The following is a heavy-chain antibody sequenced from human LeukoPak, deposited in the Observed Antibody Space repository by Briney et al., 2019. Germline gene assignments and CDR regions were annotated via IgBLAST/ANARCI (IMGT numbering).Heavy chain of an antibody. CDR2: IKGDGHEK. J-gene: IGHJ5*01. V-gene: IGHV3-7*01. CDR3: AKEGAYPIITYDS. D-gene: IGHD3-10*01. CDR1: GFSFSRYW. Sequence: GGSLTLSCAASGFSFSRYWMNWVRQAPGKGLEWVANIKGDGHEKNYVDSVKGRFSISRDNARNPLYLQMDSLRAEDTAVYYCAKEGAYPIITYDSWGQGALVTVSS.